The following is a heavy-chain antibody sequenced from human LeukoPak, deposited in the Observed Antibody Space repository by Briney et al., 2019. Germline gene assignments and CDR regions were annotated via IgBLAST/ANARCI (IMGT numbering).Heavy chain of an antibody. CDR2: FDPEDGET. J-gene: IGHJ4*02. CDR1: GYTLTELS. Sequence: GAAVKVSCKVSGYTLTELSMHWVRQAPGKGLERMGGFDPEDGETIYAQKFQGRVTMTEDTSTDTAYMELSSLRSEDTAVYYCATVPYYDILTGYYAFDYWGQGTLVTVSS. CDR3: ATVPYYDILTGYYAFDY. V-gene: IGHV1-24*01. D-gene: IGHD3-9*01.